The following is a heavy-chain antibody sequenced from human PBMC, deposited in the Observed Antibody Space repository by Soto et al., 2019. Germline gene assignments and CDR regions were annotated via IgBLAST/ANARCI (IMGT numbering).Heavy chain of an antibody. CDR3: AKLGSGYYTGLSFDY. J-gene: IGHJ4*02. CDR1: GFTFGDYW. Sequence: PGGSLRLSCAASGFTFGDYWMSWVRQAPGKGLEWVAHIKKDGSENYYVDSVTGRFTVSRDNTKNSLYLQMNSLRAEDTAVYYCAKLGSGYYTGLSFDYWGQGTLVTVSS. D-gene: IGHD3-3*01. CDR2: IKKDGSEN. V-gene: IGHV3-7*03.